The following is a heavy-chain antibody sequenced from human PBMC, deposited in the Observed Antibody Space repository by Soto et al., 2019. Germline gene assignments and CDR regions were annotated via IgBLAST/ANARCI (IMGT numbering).Heavy chain of an antibody. J-gene: IGHJ4*01. CDR3: ARHLGEGYFDY. Sequence: SETLSLTCTVSGGPFSRGGYYWSWIRQHPGKGLECIGYIFYTGSTYYNPTLKSRVTMSVDTSKNHFSLKLSSVTAADTAVYFCARHLGEGYFDYWGHGTLVTVSS. V-gene: IGHV4-30-4*01. CDR2: IFYTGST. CDR1: GGPFSRGGYY.